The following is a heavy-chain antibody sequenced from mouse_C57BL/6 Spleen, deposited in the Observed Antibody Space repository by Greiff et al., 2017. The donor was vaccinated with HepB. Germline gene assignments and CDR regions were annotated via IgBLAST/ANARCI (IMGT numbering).Heavy chain of an antibody. CDR2: ISSGSSTI. CDR3: AQLGWFAY. Sequence: EVHLVESGGGLVKPGGSLKLSCAASGFTFSDYGMHWVRQAPEKGLEWVAYISSGSSTIYYADTVKGRFTISRDNAKNTLFLQMTSLRSEDTAMYYCAQLGWFAYWGQGTLVTVSA. D-gene: IGHD4-1*02. V-gene: IGHV5-17*01. J-gene: IGHJ3*01. CDR1: GFTFSDYG.